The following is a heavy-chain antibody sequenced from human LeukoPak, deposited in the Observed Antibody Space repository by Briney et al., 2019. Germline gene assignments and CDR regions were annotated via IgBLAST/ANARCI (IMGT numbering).Heavy chain of an antibody. Sequence: GGSLRLSCAASGFTFSSYGMHWVRQAPGKGLEWVASVKEDGSEQYYVDSVRGRFIISRDNAKNSLYLQMNSLRAEDTAVYYCARAGSGWYYFDYWGQGTLVTVSS. J-gene: IGHJ4*02. V-gene: IGHV3-7*01. CDR1: GFTFSSYG. CDR3: ARAGSGWYYFDY. D-gene: IGHD6-19*01. CDR2: VKEDGSEQ.